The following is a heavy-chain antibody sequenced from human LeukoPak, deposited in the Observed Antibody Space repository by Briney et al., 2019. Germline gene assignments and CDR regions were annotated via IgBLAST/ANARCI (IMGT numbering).Heavy chain of an antibody. Sequence: GGSLRLSCAASGFTFSSYGMHWVRQAPGKGLEWVAVISYDGSNKYYADSVKGRFTISRDNAKNSLDLQMNSLRVEDTAVYYCARLGPASSGWPESFDYWGQGTLVTVSS. D-gene: IGHD6-19*01. V-gene: IGHV3-30*03. J-gene: IGHJ4*02. CDR1: GFTFSSYG. CDR3: ARLGPASSGWPESFDY. CDR2: ISYDGSNK.